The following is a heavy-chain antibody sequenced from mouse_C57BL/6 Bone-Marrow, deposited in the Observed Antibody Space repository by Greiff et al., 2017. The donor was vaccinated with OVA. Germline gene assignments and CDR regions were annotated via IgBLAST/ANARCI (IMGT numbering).Heavy chain of an antibody. CDR2: IWSGGST. Sequence: VMLVESGPGLVQPSQSLSITCTVSGFSLTSYGVHWVRQSPGKGLEWLGVIWSGGSTDYNAAFISRLSISKDNSKSQVFFKMNSLQADDTAIYYCARNVYWYFDVWGTGTTVTVSS. V-gene: IGHV2-2*01. J-gene: IGHJ1*03. CDR1: GFSLTSYG. CDR3: ARNVYWYFDV.